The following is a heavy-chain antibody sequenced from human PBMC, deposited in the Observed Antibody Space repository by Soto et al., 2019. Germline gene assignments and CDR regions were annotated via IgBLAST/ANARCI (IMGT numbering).Heavy chain of an antibody. CDR3: AKSSEAYCSSTSCYNYYYYYMDV. Sequence: PGGSLRLSCAASGFTFSSYGMHWVRQAPGKGLEWVAVISYDGSNKYYADSVKGRFTISRDNSKNTLYLQMNSLRAEDTAVYYCAKSSEAYCSSTSCYNYYYYYMDVWGKGTTVTVSS. CDR2: ISYDGSNK. CDR1: GFTFSSYG. J-gene: IGHJ6*03. D-gene: IGHD2-2*02. V-gene: IGHV3-30*18.